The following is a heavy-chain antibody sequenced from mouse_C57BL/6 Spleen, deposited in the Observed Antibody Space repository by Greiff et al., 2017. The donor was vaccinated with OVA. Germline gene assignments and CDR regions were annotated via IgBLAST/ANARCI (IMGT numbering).Heavy chain of an antibody. V-gene: IGHV6-3*01. D-gene: IGHD1-1*02. J-gene: IGHJ1*03. CDR2: IRLKSDNYAT. CDR3: TGYGPWYVDV. CDR1: GFTFSNYW. Sequence: EVMLVESGGGLVQPGGSMKLSCVASGFTFSNYWMNWVRQSPEKGLEWVAQIRLKSDNYATHYAESVKGRFTISRDDSKSSVYLQMNNLRAEDTGIYYCTGYGPWYVDVWGTGTTVTVSS.